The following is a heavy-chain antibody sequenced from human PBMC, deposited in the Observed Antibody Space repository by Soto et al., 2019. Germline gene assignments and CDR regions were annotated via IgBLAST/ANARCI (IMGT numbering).Heavy chain of an antibody. J-gene: IGHJ4*02. Sequence: SETLSLTCAVSGGSISSSNWWSWVRQPPGKGLEWIGEIYHSGSTNYNPSLKSRVSMSVETSKSQFSLKLTSVTVADTAVYYCASYRGALYFESWGPGILVTVSS. D-gene: IGHD3-16*01. CDR2: IYHSGST. CDR1: GGSISSSNW. CDR3: ASYRGALYFES. V-gene: IGHV4-4*02.